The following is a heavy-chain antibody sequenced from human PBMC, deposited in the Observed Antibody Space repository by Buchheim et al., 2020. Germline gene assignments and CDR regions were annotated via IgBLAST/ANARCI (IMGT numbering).Heavy chain of an antibody. CDR2: ISYDGSNK. D-gene: IGHD3-9*01. CDR1: GFTFSSYA. J-gene: IGHJ6*02. CDR3: ARERAVLRYFDWLGSMDV. V-gene: IGHV3-30-3*01. Sequence: QVQLVESGGGVVQPGRSLRLSCAASGFTFSSYAMHWVRQAPGKGLEWVAVISYDGSNKYYADSVKGRFTIPRDNSKNTLYLQMNSLRAEDTAVYYCARERAVLRYFDWLGSMDVWGQGTT.